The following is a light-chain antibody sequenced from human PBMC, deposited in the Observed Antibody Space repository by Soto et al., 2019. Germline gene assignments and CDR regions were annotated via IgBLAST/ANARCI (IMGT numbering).Light chain of an antibody. Sequence: QSVLTQPRSVSGSPGQSVTISCTGTSSDVGGSNSVSWYQQHPGKAPKLMIYDVSKRPSGVPDRYSGSKSGNTASLTISGLRAEDEADYYCCSYAGSYTFVVFGGGTKLTVL. V-gene: IGLV2-11*01. CDR3: CSYAGSYTFVV. CDR2: DVS. CDR1: SSDVGGSNS. J-gene: IGLJ2*01.